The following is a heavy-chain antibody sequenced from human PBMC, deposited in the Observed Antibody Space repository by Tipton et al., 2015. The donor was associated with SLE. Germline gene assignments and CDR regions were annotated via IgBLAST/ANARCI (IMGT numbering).Heavy chain of an antibody. D-gene: IGHD5-18*01. Sequence: TLSLTCTVSGGSISSCYWSWIRQPPGKGLEWIGYISYSGSTNYNPSLKSRVTISVDTSKNQFSLKLSSVTAADTAVYYCARAPLSSAMVTHFDYWGQGTLVTVSS. J-gene: IGHJ4*02. CDR2: ISYSGST. CDR1: GGSISSCY. V-gene: IGHV4-59*01. CDR3: ARAPLSSAMVTHFDY.